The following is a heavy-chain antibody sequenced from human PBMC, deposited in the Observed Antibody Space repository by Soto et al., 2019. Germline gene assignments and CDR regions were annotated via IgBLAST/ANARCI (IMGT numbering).Heavy chain of an antibody. Sequence: EVQLVESGGGLVEPGGSLSLSCAASGFTFSSYSLNWVRQAPGKGLEWVSTISGRSDYIYYADSVKGRFTISRDNAKNSLYLQMNSLRAEDTAVYYCARGEGYGPFDYWGQGTLVTVSS. CDR2: ISGRSDYI. D-gene: IGHD5-18*01. CDR3: ARGEGYGPFDY. J-gene: IGHJ4*02. V-gene: IGHV3-21*01. CDR1: GFTFSSYS.